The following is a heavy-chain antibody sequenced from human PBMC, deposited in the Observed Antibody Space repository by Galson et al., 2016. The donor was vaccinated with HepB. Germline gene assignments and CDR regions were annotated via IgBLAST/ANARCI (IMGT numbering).Heavy chain of an antibody. Sequence: SLRLSCAASGFTFRDFHMVWVRQAPGQGLEWVSSISSDGVYTYYADSLKGRFSISRDNAKNSLFRQMNRLRAEDTAVYYCAKKWSYGDYSYFDYWGQGTLVTVSS. CDR3: AKKWSYGDYSYFDY. CDR1: GFTFRDFH. D-gene: IGHD4-17*01. J-gene: IGHJ4*02. V-gene: IGHV3-21*01. CDR2: ISSDGVYT.